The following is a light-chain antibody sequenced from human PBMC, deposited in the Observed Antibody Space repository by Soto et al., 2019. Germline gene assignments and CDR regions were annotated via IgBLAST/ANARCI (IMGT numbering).Light chain of an antibody. CDR3: CSYAGSYKGYV. CDR2: DVS. J-gene: IGLJ1*01. CDR1: SSDVGGYNY. V-gene: IGLV2-11*01. Sequence: QSALTQPRSVSGSPGQSVTISCTGTSSDVGGYNYVSWYQQHPGKAPKLMIYDVSKRPSGVPDRFSGSKSGNTASLTISGLQAEDEADYYCCSYAGSYKGYVFGTGTSSPS.